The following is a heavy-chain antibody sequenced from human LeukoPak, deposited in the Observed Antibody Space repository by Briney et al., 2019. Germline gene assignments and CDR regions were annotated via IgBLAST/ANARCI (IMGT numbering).Heavy chain of an antibody. J-gene: IGHJ4*02. CDR3: ARGPYSSGWLGY. Sequence: PGGSLRLSCAASGFTFSSCAMHWVRQAPGKGLEYVSAISSNGGSTYYADSVKGRFTISRDNSKNTLSLQMGSLRAEDMAVHYCARGPYSSGWLGYWGQGTLVTVSS. V-gene: IGHV3-64*02. CDR1: GFTFSSCA. CDR2: ISSNGGST. D-gene: IGHD6-19*01.